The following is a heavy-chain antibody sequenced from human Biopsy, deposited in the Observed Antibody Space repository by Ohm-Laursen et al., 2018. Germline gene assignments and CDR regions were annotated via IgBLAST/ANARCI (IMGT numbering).Heavy chain of an antibody. CDR2: ISRSTSHI. CDR1: GFSLTNYT. D-gene: IGHD1-14*01. V-gene: IGHV3-21*06. J-gene: IGHJ5*02. CDR3: ARGRSHLLPDHDWFDP. Sequence: SLGLSCAASGFSLTNYTINWVRQAPGKGLEWVSSISRSTSHILYAETLKGRFTSSRDNAKNSVYLQMNGLRVEDTAVYYCARGRSHLLPDHDWFDPWGQGTLVTVSS.